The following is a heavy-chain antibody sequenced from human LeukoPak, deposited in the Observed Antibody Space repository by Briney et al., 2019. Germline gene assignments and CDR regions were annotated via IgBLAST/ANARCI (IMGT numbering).Heavy chain of an antibody. CDR2: IYPGDSDA. CDR3: ARRRDLYSGSYYPFDY. D-gene: IGHD1-26*01. Sequence: GESLKISCKGSGYSFTSYWIGWGRQMPGKGLEWMGIIYPGDSDARYSPSFQGQVTISADKSISTAYLQWSSLKASDTAIYYCARRRDLYSGSYYPFDYWGQGTLVTVSS. V-gene: IGHV5-51*01. CDR1: GYSFTSYW. J-gene: IGHJ4*02.